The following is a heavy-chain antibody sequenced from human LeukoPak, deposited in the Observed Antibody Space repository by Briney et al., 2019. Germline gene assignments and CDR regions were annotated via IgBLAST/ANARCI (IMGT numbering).Heavy chain of an antibody. CDR3: ARGYYDSSGYYYENYYYYGMDV. CDR1: GYTFTSYG. J-gene: IGHJ6*02. Sequence: ASVKVSCTASGYTFTSYGISWVRQAPGQGLEWMGWISAYNGNTNYAQKLQGRVTMTTDTSTSTAYMELRSLRSDDTAVYYCARGYYDSSGYYYENYYYYGMDVWGQGTTVTVSS. CDR2: ISAYNGNT. D-gene: IGHD3-22*01. V-gene: IGHV1-18*01.